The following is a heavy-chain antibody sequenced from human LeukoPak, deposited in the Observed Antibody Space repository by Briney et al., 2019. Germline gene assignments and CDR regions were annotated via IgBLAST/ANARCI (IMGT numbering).Heavy chain of an antibody. CDR3: ARDQVGWPENDAFDI. Sequence: GGSLRLSCAASGFTFSSYWMSWVRQAPGKGLEWVANIKQDGSEKYYVDSVKGRFTISRDNAKNSLYLQMNSLRAEDTAVYYCARDQVGWPENDAFDIWGQGTMVTVSS. CDR2: IKQDGSEK. CDR1: GFTFSSYW. J-gene: IGHJ3*02. V-gene: IGHV3-7*01. D-gene: IGHD1-14*01.